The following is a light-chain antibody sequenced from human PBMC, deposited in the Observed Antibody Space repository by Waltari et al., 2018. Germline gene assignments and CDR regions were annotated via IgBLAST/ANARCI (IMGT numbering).Light chain of an antibody. Sequence: DIQMTQSPSSLSASVGDRVTITCRASQRISSYLNWYQIKPGKVPKLLIYDASRLQKGVPSRFRGIGSGTDFTLTISSLQPDDFAIYHCQQSFSTPWTFGQGTNVEI. V-gene: IGKV1-39*01. CDR2: DAS. J-gene: IGKJ1*01. CDR3: QQSFSTPWT. CDR1: QRISSY.